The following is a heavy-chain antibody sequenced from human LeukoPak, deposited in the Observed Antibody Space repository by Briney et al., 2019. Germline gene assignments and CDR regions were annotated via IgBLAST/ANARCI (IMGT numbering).Heavy chain of an antibody. CDR2: ISATGGDT. J-gene: IGHJ4*02. D-gene: IGHD6-13*01. Sequence: GGPLRLSCAASGLTFSRHVMSWVRQAPGKGLEWVSAISATGGDTYYADSVKGRFTISRDNSKNTLYLQMNNLRAEDTAVYYCSLVPNYWGQGTLVTVSS. CDR1: GLTFSRHV. CDR3: SLVPNY. V-gene: IGHV3-23*01.